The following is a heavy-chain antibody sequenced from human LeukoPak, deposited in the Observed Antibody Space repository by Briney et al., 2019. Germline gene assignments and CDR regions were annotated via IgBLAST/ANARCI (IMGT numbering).Heavy chain of an antibody. J-gene: IGHJ3*02. CDR2: IYHSGTT. D-gene: IGHD5-18*01. CDR3: XXDVRLPRRAFDI. V-gene: IGHV4-4*02. CDR1: GGSISSSNW. Sequence: SETLSLTCAVSGGSISSSNWWIWVRQPPGKGLEWIGEIYHSGTTNYNPSLKSRVTISVDKSKNQFSLKLSSVTAADTAVYYCXXDVRLPRRAFDIWGQGTMVTVSS.